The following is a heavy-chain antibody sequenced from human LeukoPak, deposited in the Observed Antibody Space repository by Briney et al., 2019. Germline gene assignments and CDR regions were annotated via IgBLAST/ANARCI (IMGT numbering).Heavy chain of an antibody. CDR2: LWYDGSNK. Sequence: GGSLRLSCAASGFTFSNYAMDWVRQVPGKGLEWVAVLWYDGSNKYYADSVKGRFTISRDNSKNTLYLQMDSLRAEDTAVYHCARGYTLLEYWGQGTLVTVSS. CDR1: GFTFSNYA. CDR3: ARGYTLLEY. J-gene: IGHJ4*02. D-gene: IGHD1-1*01. V-gene: IGHV3-33*01.